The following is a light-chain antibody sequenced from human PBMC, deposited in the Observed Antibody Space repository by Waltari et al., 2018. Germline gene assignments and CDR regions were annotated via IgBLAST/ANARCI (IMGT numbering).Light chain of an antibody. CDR2: AAS. V-gene: IGKV1-13*02. Sequence: AIQLTQSPSSLSASVGDRVTITCLASQGITTSLVWYQQKPGKAPKLLIYAASILQSGVPSRFSGSGSGTDFTLSISGLQSDDFAIYYCQQSDSYPFTFGPGTRVD. CDR1: QGITTS. CDR3: QQSDSYPFT. J-gene: IGKJ3*01.